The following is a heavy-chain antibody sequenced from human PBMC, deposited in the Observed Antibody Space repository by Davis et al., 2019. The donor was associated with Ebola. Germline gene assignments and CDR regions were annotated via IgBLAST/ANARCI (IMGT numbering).Heavy chain of an antibody. CDR3: AREDSGTYYTIYYFDY. Sequence: GESLKISCAASGFTFDDYGMSWVRQPPGKGLEWVSGINWNGGSTGYADSVKGRFTISRDNAKNSLYLQMNSLRAEDTAVYYCAREDSGTYYTIYYFDYWGQGTLVTVSS. CDR2: INWNGGST. CDR1: GFTFDDYG. J-gene: IGHJ4*02. D-gene: IGHD3-3*01. V-gene: IGHV3-20*04.